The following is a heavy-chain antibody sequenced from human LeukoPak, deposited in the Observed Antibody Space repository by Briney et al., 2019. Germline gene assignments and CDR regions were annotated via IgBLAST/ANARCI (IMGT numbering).Heavy chain of an antibody. D-gene: IGHD1-1*01. Sequence: PGGSLRLSCAASGFTFDDYTMHWVRHAPGKGVEWVSLISWDGGSTYYADSVKGRFTISRDNSRNSLYLQMNSLRAEDTALYYCAKEATDSATIDYWGQGTLVTVSS. CDR3: AKEATDSATIDY. CDR2: ISWDGGST. CDR1: GFTFDDYT. V-gene: IGHV3-43*01. J-gene: IGHJ4*02.